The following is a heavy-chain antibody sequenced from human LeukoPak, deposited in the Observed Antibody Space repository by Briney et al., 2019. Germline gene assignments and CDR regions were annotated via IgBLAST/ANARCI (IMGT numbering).Heavy chain of an antibody. V-gene: IGHV3-53*05. J-gene: IGHJ5*02. Sequence: GGSLRLSCAASGFTVSTNYITWVRQAPGKGLEWVSVTYSGGRTYYADSVKGRFTISRDNSKNTLYLQMNSLRAEDTAVYYCAKDGRSGSYNWFDPWGQGTLVTVSS. CDR1: GFTVSTNY. CDR3: AKDGRSGSYNWFDP. CDR2: TYSGGRT. D-gene: IGHD1-26*01.